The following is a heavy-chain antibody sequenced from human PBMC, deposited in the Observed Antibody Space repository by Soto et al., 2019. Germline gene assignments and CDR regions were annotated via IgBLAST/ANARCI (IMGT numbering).Heavy chain of an antibody. D-gene: IGHD6-13*01. V-gene: IGHV6-1*01. CDR2: TYYRSKWYN. CDR1: GDSVSSNSAA. CDR3: ARDHPSIAAAGYYYYYGMDV. Sequence: SQTLSLTCVISGDSVSSNSAAWNWIRQSPSRGLEWLGRTYYRSKWYNDYAVSVKSRITINPDTSKNQFSLQLNSVTPEDTAVYYCARDHPSIAAAGYYYYYGMDVWGQGTTVTVSS. J-gene: IGHJ6*02.